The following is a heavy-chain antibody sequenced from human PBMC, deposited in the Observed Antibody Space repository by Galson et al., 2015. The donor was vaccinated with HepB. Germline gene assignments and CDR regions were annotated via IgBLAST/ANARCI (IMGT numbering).Heavy chain of an antibody. Sequence: SLRLSCAASGFTFSSYAMSWVRQAPGKGLEWVSAISGSGGTNYADSVKGRFTISRDKSKNKLYLQMNRLRAEDTAVYYCAKHPDYDIVTAYYMDVWGKGTRVTVSS. CDR1: GFTFSSYA. D-gene: IGHD3-9*01. V-gene: IGHV3-23*01. J-gene: IGHJ6*03. CDR3: AKHPDYDIVTAYYMDV. CDR2: ISGSGGT.